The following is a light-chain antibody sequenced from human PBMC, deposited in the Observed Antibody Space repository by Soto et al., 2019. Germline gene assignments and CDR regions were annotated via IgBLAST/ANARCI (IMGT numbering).Light chain of an antibody. CDR2: GAS. CDR1: QSVTSY. J-gene: IGKJ4*02. V-gene: IGKV3-20*01. CDR3: QQYRSSPPLP. Sequence: EIVLTQSPGTLSLSPGERATLSCRASQSVTSYLAWYQQKPGQAPRLLIYGASSRATGIPDRFSGSGSGTDVTLTISRLEPDDFAVYYCQQYRSSPPLPFGGGTKVEIK.